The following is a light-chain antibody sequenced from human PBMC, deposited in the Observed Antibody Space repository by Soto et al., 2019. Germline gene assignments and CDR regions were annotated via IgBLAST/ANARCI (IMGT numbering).Light chain of an antibody. CDR2: EVS. V-gene: IGLV2-14*01. J-gene: IGLJ1*01. Sequence: QSVLTEPAWVSVSPGQSITISCTGSSTDVGGYNYVSWYQQHPGKAPQLMISEVSKRPSGVSDRFSGSKSGNTASLTISGLQAEDEADYYCSSHTSSRTFVFGTGTKVTVL. CDR3: SSHTSSRTFV. CDR1: STDVGGYNY.